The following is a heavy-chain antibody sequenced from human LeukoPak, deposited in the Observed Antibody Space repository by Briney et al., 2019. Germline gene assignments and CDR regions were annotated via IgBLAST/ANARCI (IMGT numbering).Heavy chain of an antibody. CDR2: IYYSGST. CDR3: VTIPTRGADY. J-gene: IGHJ4*02. D-gene: IGHD1-26*01. CDR1: GGSISSHY. Sequence: SETLSLTCTVSGGSISSHYWSWIRQPPGKGLERIGYIYYSGSTNYNPSLKSRVTISVDTSKNQFSLKLSSVTAADTAVYYCVTIPTRGADYWGQGTLVTVSS. V-gene: IGHV4-59*11.